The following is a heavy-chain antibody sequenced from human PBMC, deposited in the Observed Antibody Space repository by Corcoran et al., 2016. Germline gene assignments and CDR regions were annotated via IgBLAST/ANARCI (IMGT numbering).Heavy chain of an antibody. Sequence: QVQLVESGGGVVQPGRSLRLSCAASGFTFSSYGMHWVRQAPGKGLEWVAVISYEGSNKYYADSVKGRFTISRDNSKNTLYLQMNSLRAEDTAVYYCAKDPHSGSYPGYWGQGTLVTVSS. D-gene: IGHD1-26*01. V-gene: IGHV3-30*18. CDR2: ISYEGSNK. J-gene: IGHJ4*02. CDR1: GFTFSSYG. CDR3: AKDPHSGSYPGY.